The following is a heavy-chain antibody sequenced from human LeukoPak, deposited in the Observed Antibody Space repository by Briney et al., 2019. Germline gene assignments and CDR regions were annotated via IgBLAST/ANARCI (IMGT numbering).Heavy chain of an antibody. CDR2: MNPNSGNT. CDR1: GYTFTSYD. D-gene: IGHD2-15*01. J-gene: IGHJ5*02. Sequence: ASVNVSCTASGYTFTSYDINWVRQATGQGLEWMGWMNPNSGNTGYAQKFQGRVTITRNTSISTAYMELSSLRSEDTAVYYCARGQGWSNLFDPWGQGTLVTVSS. V-gene: IGHV1-8*03. CDR3: ARGQGWSNLFDP.